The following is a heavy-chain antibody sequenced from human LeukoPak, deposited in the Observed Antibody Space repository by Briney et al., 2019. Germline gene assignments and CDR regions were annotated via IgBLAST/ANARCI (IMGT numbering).Heavy chain of an antibody. CDR2: ISTSGTAI. J-gene: IGHJ1*01. Sequence: GGPLRLSCAASGFPFSSYSMNWVRQAPGKGLEWLSYISTSGTAIYYADSVKGRFTISRDNAKNSLYLQMNSLRAEDTAVYYCAKDRVAATGIGELEHWGQGTLVTVSS. V-gene: IGHV3-48*01. D-gene: IGHD6-13*01. CDR1: GFPFSSYS. CDR3: AKDRVAATGIGELEH.